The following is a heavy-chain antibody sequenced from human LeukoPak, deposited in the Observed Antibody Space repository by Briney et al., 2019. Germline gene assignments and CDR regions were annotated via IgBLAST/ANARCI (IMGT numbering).Heavy chain of an antibody. CDR3: ATDLSGRQDY. CDR2: IDEYGTTI. CDR1: GFTFSRYW. J-gene: IGHJ4*02. Sequence: GGSLRLSCAASGFTFSRYWMHWVRQAPGKGLVWVSRIDEYGTTINYADSVKGRFTISRNNAGDTLFLQMNSLRAEDTGVYYCATDLSGRQDYWGQGTLVTVSS. D-gene: IGHD5-12*01. V-gene: IGHV3-74*01.